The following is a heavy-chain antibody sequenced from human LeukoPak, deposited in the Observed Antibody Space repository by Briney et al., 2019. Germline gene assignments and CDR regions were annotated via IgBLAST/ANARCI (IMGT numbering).Heavy chain of an antibody. J-gene: IGHJ6*03. CDR1: GFTFSSYA. Sequence: GRSLRLSCAASGFTFSSYAMHWVRQAPGKGLEWVAVISYDGSNKYYADSVKGRFTISRDNSKNTLYLQMNSLRAEDTAVYYCARDPGPYSSGWYWPMDVWDRGTTVTVSS. D-gene: IGHD6-19*01. V-gene: IGHV3-30*04. CDR2: ISYDGSNK. CDR3: ARDPGPYSSGWYWPMDV.